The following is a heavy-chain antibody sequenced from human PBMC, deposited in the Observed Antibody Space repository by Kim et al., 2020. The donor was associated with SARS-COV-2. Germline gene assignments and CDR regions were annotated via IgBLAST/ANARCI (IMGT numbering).Heavy chain of an antibody. CDR2: IRSKANSYAT. V-gene: IGHV3-73*01. CDR3: TRMVIAAAGPNYYYYYGMDV. CDR1: GFTFSGSA. D-gene: IGHD6-13*01. Sequence: GGSLRLSCAASGFTFSGSAMHWVRQASGKGLEWVGRIRSKANSYATAYAASVKGRFTISRDDSKNTAYLQMNSLKTEDTAVYYCTRMVIAAAGPNYYYYYGMDVWGQGTTVTVSS. J-gene: IGHJ6*02.